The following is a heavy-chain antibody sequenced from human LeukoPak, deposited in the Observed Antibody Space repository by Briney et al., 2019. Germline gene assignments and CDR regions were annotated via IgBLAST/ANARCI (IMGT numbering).Heavy chain of an antibody. CDR1: GYTFTDYY. CDR2: INLNSGVT. J-gene: IGHJ4*02. V-gene: IGHV1-2*06. D-gene: IGHD4-23*01. CDR3: ARETGGNSLIYFDY. Sequence: ASVTVSCKTSGYTFTDYYMHWVRQAPGQGLEWMGRINLNSGVTNYAQKFQGRVTMTRDTSINTAYMELSRLRSDDTAVYFCARETGGNSLIYFDYWGQGTLVTVSS.